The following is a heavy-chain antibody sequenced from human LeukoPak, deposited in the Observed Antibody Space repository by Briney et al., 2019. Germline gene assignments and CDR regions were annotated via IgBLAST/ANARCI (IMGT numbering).Heavy chain of an antibody. Sequence: PSETLSLTCTVSGGSISRYFWSWIRQPAGKGLEWIGRIYTSGSTNYKPSLKSRVTISVDTSKNQFSLKLSSVTAADTAVYYCARFPTGYSTFYYYGMDVWGQGTTVTVSS. J-gene: IGHJ6*02. D-gene: IGHD6-13*01. V-gene: IGHV4-4*07. CDR1: GGSISRYF. CDR2: IYTSGST. CDR3: ARFPTGYSTFYYYGMDV.